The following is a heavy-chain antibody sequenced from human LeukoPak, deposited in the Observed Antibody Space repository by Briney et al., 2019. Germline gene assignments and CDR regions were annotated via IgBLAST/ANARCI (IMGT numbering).Heavy chain of an antibody. V-gene: IGHV5-51*07. CDR3: TRPLRGVIISAFDY. Sequence: GESLKTSCKGFGYSFTNYWNGWGHQIPGKGLEWMGSIYPGESDNRLRTFFQGQVTIPATNSIRPAYLQWSSLKASAPARYCRTRPLRGVIISAFDYWGQGTLVTVSS. J-gene: IGHJ4*02. D-gene: IGHD3-10*01. CDR2: IYPGESDN. CDR1: GYSFTNYW.